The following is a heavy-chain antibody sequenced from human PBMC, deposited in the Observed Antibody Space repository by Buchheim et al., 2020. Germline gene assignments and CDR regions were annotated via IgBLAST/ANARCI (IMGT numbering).Heavy chain of an antibody. CDR3: AKDSYYDFWSGPIRKTKYFDY. Sequence: QVQLVESGGGVVQPGRSLRLSCAASGFTFSSYGMHWVRQAPGKGLEWVAVISYDGSNKYYADSVKGRFTISRDNSKNTLYLQMNSLRAEDTAVYYCAKDSYYDFWSGPIRKTKYFDYWGQGTL. CDR1: GFTFSSYG. CDR2: ISYDGSNK. J-gene: IGHJ4*02. V-gene: IGHV3-30*18. D-gene: IGHD3-3*01.